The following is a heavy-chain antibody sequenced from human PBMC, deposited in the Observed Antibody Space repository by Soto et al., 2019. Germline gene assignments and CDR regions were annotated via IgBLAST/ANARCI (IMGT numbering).Heavy chain of an antibody. CDR2: ISGSGGST. CDR1: GFTFSSYA. CDR3: AKASSGSYYYFDY. J-gene: IGHJ4*02. Sequence: EVQLLESGGGLVQPGGSLRLSCAASGFTFSSYAMSWVRQAPGKGLEWVSAISGSGGSTYYADSVKGRFTISRDNSKNTLYLQMNSLSAEDTAVYYCAKASSGSYYYFDYWGQGTLVTVSS. V-gene: IGHV3-23*01. D-gene: IGHD1-26*01.